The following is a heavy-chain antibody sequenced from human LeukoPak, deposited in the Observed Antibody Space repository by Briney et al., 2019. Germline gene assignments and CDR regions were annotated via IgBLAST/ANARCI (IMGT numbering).Heavy chain of an antibody. V-gene: IGHV4-34*01. J-gene: IGHJ3*02. Sequence: PSETLSLTCAVYGGSFSGYYWSWIRQPPGKGLEWIGEINHSGSTNYNPSLKSRVTISVDTSKNQFSLKLSSVTAADTAVYYCARAVPRGYSYGLGAFDIWGQGTMVTVSS. CDR2: INHSGST. D-gene: IGHD5-18*01. CDR3: ARAVPRGYSYGLGAFDI. CDR1: GGSFSGYY.